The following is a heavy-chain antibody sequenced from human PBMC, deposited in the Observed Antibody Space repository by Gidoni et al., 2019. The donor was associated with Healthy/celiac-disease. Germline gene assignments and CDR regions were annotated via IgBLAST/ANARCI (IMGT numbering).Heavy chain of an antibody. V-gene: IGHV3-23*01. Sequence: EVQLLESGGGLVQPGGSFRFVCAASGFTFSSYALSWVRLAPGNGLGVVSAISGSGGSTYYADAVKGRFTISRDNSKNTLYLQRTSLRAEDTAVYYCAKDRCSGGSCYLVGSLDDWGQGTLLTVSS. CDR1: GFTFSSYA. D-gene: IGHD2-15*01. CDR2: ISGSGGST. CDR3: AKDRCSGGSCYLVGSLDD. J-gene: IGHJ4*02.